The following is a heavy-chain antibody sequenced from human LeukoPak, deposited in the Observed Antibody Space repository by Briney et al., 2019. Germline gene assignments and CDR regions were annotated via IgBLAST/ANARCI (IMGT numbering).Heavy chain of an antibody. CDR2: ISSSSSYI. V-gene: IGHV3-21*01. J-gene: IGHJ4*02. CDR1: GFTFSSYS. D-gene: IGHD4-11*01. CDR3: ARSPVTTLYFDY. Sequence: PGGSLRLSCAASGFTFSSYSMNWVRQAPGKGLEWVSSISSSSSYIYYADSVKGRFTISRDNAKNSLYLQMNSLRAEDTAVYYCARSPVTTLYFDYWGQGTLVTVSS.